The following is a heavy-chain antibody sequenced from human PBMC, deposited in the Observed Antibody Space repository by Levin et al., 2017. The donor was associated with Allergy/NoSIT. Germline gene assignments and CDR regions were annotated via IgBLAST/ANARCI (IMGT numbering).Heavy chain of an antibody. CDR2: IYSGGST. V-gene: IGHV3-66*01. J-gene: IGHJ4*02. CDR3: ARGRTTIFGVVILPFDY. Sequence: AGGSLRLSCAASGFTVSSNYMSWVRQAPGKGLEWVSVIYSGGSTYYADSVKGRFTISRDNSKNTLYLQMNSLRAEDTAVYYCARGRTTIFGVVILPFDYWGQGTLVTVSS. CDR1: GFTVSSNY. D-gene: IGHD3-3*01.